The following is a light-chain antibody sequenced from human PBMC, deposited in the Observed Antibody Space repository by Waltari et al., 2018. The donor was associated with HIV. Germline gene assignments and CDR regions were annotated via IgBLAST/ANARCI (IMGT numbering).Light chain of an antibody. CDR2: DVT. J-gene: IGLJ1*01. CDR1: ISDVGGYNY. CDR3: SSYTSNSRV. Sequence: QSALTQPASVSVSRGQSITISCTGTISDVGGYNYVSWYQQHPGKAPKLMIYDVTNRPAGVSNRFSGSKSGNTASLTISGLQAEDEADYYCSSYTSNSRVFGTGTKVTVL. V-gene: IGLV2-14*03.